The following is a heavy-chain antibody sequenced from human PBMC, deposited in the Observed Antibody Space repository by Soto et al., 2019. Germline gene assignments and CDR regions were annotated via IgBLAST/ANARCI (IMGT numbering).Heavy chain of an antibody. CDR1: GFTFSNAW. J-gene: IGHJ4*02. V-gene: IGHV3-15*07. Sequence: EVQLVESGGGLVKPGGSLRLSCAASGFTFSNAWMNWVRQAPGKGLEWVGRIKSKTDGGTTDYAAPVKGRFTISRDDSKNTLYLQMNSLKTEDTAVYYCTTTTDVWSGDPGGAYYFDYWGQGTLVTVSS. CDR2: IKSKTDGGTT. CDR3: TTTTDVWSGDPGGAYYFDY. D-gene: IGHD3-3*01.